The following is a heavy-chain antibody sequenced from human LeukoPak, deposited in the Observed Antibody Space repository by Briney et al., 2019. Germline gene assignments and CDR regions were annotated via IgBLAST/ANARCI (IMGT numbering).Heavy chain of an antibody. Sequence: PSETLSLTCTVSGGSIDSNSWTWIRQPPGKGLEWIGYIYYSGTTNYNPSLKSRVTMSVDMSKNQFSLKLSSVTAADTAVYYCARRSSSWKNWFDPWGQGTLVTVSP. J-gene: IGHJ5*02. CDR2: IYYSGTT. CDR3: ARRSSSWKNWFDP. CDR1: GGSIDSNS. D-gene: IGHD6-13*01. V-gene: IGHV4-59*01.